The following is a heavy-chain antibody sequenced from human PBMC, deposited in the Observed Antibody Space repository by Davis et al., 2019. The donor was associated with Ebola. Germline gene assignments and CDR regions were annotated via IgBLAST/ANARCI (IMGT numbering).Heavy chain of an antibody. CDR2: INPSGGST. J-gene: IGHJ4*02. D-gene: IGHD2-8*01. CDR1: GYTFTSYY. CDR3: ARDEGMVYARYYFDY. Sequence: AASVKVSCKASGYTFTSYYMHWVRQAPGQGLEWMGIINPSGGSTSYAQKFQGRVTVTRDTSTSTVYMELRSLRSDDTAVYYCARDEGMVYARYYFDYWGQGTLVTVSS. V-gene: IGHV1-46*01.